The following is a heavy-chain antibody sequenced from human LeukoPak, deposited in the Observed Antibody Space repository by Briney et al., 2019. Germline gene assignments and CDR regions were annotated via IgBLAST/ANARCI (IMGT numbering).Heavy chain of an antibody. CDR1: GYTFTSYG. CDR3: ASGVATIISPRYYYMDV. J-gene: IGHJ6*03. CDR2: ISAYNGNT. V-gene: IGHV1-18*01. D-gene: IGHD5-12*01. Sequence: ASVKVSCKASGYTFTSYGISWVRRAPGQGLEWMGWISAYNGNTNYAQKLQGRVTMTTDTSTSTAYMELRSLRSDDTAVYYCASGVATIISPRYYYMDVWGKGTTVTVSS.